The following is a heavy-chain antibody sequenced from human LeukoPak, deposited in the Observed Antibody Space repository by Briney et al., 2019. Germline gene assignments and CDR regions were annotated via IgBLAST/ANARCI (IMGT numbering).Heavy chain of an antibody. J-gene: IGHJ4*02. V-gene: IGHV4-34*01. Sequence: SETLSLTCAVYGGSFSSYYWSWIRQPPGKGLEWLGEINHSGSTNYNPSLKSRVTISVDTSKNQFSLKLSSVTAADTAVYYCARMGAIAGASANPDHWGQGTLVTVSS. CDR2: INHSGST. CDR3: ARMGAIAGASANPDH. D-gene: IGHD4/OR15-4a*01. CDR1: GGSFSSYY.